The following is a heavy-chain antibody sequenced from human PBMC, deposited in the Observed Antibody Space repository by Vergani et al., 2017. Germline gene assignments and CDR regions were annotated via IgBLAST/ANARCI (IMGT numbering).Heavy chain of an antibody. CDR2: ISSSSSYI. CDR1: GFTFSSYS. V-gene: IGHV3-21*01. CDR3: ARDRAGDYYDSSGYPRYFQH. Sequence: EVQLVESGGGLVKRGGSLRLSCAASGFTFSSYSMNWVRQAPGKGLEWVSFISSSSSYIHYSDSLKGRFTISRDNAKSSLYLQMNSLRAEDTGVYYCARDRAGDYYDSSGYPRYFQHWGQGTLVTVSS. J-gene: IGHJ1*01. D-gene: IGHD3-22*01.